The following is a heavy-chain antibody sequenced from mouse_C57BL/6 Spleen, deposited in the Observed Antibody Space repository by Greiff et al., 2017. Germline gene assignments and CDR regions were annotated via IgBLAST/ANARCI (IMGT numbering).Heavy chain of an antibody. J-gene: IGHJ3*01. CDR2: IDPSDSET. CDR1: GYTFTSYW. Sequence: QVQLQQSGAELVRPGSSVKLSCKASGYTFTSYWMHWVKQRPIQGLEWIGNIDPSDSETHYNQKFKDKATLTVDKSSSTAYMQLSSLTSEDSAVYYCARGGDSSGYGAWFAYWGQGTLVTVSA. CDR3: ARGGDSSGYGAWFAY. D-gene: IGHD3-2*02. V-gene: IGHV1-52*01.